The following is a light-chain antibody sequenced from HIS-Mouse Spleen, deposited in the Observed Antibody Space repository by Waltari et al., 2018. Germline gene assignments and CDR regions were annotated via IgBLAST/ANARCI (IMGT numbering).Light chain of an antibody. CDR1: SSDFVGYNY. V-gene: IGLV2-11*01. Sequence: QSALTQPRSVSGSPGQSVTISCTGTSSDFVGYNYVSWYQQHPGKAPKLMIYDVSKRPSGVPDRFSGSKSGNTASLTISGLQAEDEADYYCCSYAGSYRVFGTGTKVTVL. J-gene: IGLJ1*01. CDR3: CSYAGSYRV. CDR2: DVS.